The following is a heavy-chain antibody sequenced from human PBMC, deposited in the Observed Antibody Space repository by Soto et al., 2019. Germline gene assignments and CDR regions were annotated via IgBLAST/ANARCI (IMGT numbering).Heavy chain of an antibody. D-gene: IGHD3-10*01. Sequence: EVQLLESGGGLVQPGGSLRLSCAAYGFTFSSYARSWIRQDPGQWLEWVSAISGSGGSTYYADSVKGRFTISRDNSKITMYLQMHSLTAEDTAVYYCAEGLRFGERLTLCDYWSQGPLVTVSS. CDR1: GFTFSSYA. J-gene: IGHJ4*02. CDR2: ISGSGGST. V-gene: IGHV3-23*01. CDR3: AEGLRFGERLTLCDY.